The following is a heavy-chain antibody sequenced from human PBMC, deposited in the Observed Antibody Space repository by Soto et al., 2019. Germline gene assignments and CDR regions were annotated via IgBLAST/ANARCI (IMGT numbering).Heavy chain of an antibody. V-gene: IGHV3-64D*08. J-gene: IGHJ6*02. CDR3: VKGNCGRTSCPKYYYYDLDV. CDR1: GFTFSNYA. CDR2: VSSNGDTT. D-gene: IGHD2-2*01. Sequence: PGGSLRLSCSASGFTFSNYAIHWVRQAPGKGLEYVSAVSSNGDTTYYADSVKGRFTISRDNSKNTLYLQMSSLRAEDTAVYYCVKGNCGRTSCPKYYYYDLDVWGQGTTVTVSS.